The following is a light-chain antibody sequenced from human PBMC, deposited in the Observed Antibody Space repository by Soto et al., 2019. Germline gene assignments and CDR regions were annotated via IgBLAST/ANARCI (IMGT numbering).Light chain of an antibody. CDR1: QSISSY. CDR2: AAF. CDR3: QQSYSTPYT. J-gene: IGKJ2*01. V-gene: IGKV1-39*01. Sequence: DLQMTQSPSSLSASVGDRVTITCRASQSISSYLNWYQQKPGKAPKLLIYAAFSLQSGVPSRFSGSGSGTDFPLTISSLQPEDFATYYCQQSYSTPYTFGQGTKLEIK.